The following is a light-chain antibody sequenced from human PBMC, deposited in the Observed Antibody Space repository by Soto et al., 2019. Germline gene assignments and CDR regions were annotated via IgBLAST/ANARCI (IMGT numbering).Light chain of an antibody. J-gene: IGKJ2*01. CDR2: VAS. V-gene: IGKV1-9*01. CDR3: QQLNRYPYN. CDR1: HSISNW. Sequence: DIQMTQSPSSLSASVVDIVKINFLASHSISNWLAWYQPKPGKAPKLLIYVASILQSGVPSRFSSSGSGTQFTLTISSLQPEDFATYYCQQLNRYPYNCGQGTKGDIK.